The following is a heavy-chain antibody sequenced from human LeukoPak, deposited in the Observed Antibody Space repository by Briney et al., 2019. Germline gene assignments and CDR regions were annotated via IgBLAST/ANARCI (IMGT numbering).Heavy chain of an antibody. Sequence: SETPSLTCAVYGGSFSGYYWSWIRQPPGKGLEWIGEINHSGSTNYNPSLKSRVTISVDTSKNQFSLKLSSVTAADTAVYYCASSPIYYDFWSGYSSRPFDYWGQGTLVTVSS. CDR3: ASSPIYYDFWSGYSSRPFDY. CDR2: INHSGST. CDR1: GGSFSGYY. D-gene: IGHD3-3*01. V-gene: IGHV4-34*01. J-gene: IGHJ4*02.